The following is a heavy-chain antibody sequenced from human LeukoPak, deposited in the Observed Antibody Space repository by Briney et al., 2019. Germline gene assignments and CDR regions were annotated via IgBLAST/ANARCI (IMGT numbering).Heavy chain of an antibody. V-gene: IGHV3-33*01. Sequence: GNSLRLSCAASGLTFSSSGMHWVRQAPGKGLEWVAVIWYDGSNRYCADPVKGRFTVSRDNSKNTLYLQMNSLRAEDTAVYYCARAKGVSTGYRPTDYWGQGTLVTVSS. CDR2: IWYDGSNR. CDR1: GLTFSSSG. J-gene: IGHJ4*02. D-gene: IGHD3-22*01. CDR3: ARAKGVSTGYRPTDY.